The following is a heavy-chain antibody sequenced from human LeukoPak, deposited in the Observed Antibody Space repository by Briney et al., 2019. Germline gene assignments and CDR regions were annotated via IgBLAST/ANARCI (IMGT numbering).Heavy chain of an antibody. CDR2: IYYSGST. D-gene: IGHD6-13*01. V-gene: IGHV4-39*01. J-gene: IGHJ4*02. CDR3: ATHSSSWGEFDY. Sequence: SKTLSLTCTVSGGSISSSSYYWGWIRQPPGKGLEWIGSIYYSGSTYYNPSLKSRVTISVDTSKNQFSLKLGSVTAADTAVYYCATHSSSWGEFDYWGQGTLVTVSS. CDR1: GGSISSSSYY.